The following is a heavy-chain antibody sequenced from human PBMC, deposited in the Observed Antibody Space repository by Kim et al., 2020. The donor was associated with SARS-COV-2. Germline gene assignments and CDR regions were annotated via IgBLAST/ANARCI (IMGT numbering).Heavy chain of an antibody. CDR3: AKEILGYYYYGMDV. J-gene: IGHJ6*02. Sequence: GGSLRLSCAASGFTFSSYGMHWVRQAPGKGLERVAVISYAGSNKYYADSVKGRFTISRDNSKNTLYLQMNSLRAEDTAVYYCAKEILGYYYYGMDVWGQGTTVTVSS. CDR2: ISYAGSNK. D-gene: IGHD3-3*01. V-gene: IGHV3-30*18. CDR1: GFTFSSYG.